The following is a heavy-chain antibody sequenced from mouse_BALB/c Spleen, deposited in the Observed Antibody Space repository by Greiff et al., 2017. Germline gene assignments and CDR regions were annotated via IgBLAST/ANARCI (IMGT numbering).Heavy chain of an antibody. CDR2: INPSSGYT. J-gene: IGHJ4*01. Sequence: QVQLQQSAAELARPGASVKMSCKASGYTFTSYTMHWVKQRPGQGLEWIGYINPSSGYTEYNQKFKDKTTLTADKSSSTAYMQLSSLTSEDSAVYYCARLRYGYGNYPYAMDYWGQGTSVTVSS. CDR3: ARLRYGYGNYPYAMDY. V-gene: IGHV1-4*02. D-gene: IGHD2-10*02. CDR1: GYTFTSYT.